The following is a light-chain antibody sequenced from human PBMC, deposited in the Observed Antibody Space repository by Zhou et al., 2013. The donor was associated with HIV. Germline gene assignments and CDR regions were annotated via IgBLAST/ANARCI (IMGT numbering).Light chain of an antibody. J-gene: IGKJ2*01. CDR1: QDVSNY. Sequence: DIQMTQSPSSLAASVGDRVTITCQASQDVSNYLNWYQQKPGAAPKLLIFDSSYLEPGVPLRFSGSGSGTDFTFTISSLQPEDAATYYCQQNDNLPYTFGQGTKVEIK. CDR3: QQNDNLPYT. CDR2: DSS. V-gene: IGKV1-33*01.